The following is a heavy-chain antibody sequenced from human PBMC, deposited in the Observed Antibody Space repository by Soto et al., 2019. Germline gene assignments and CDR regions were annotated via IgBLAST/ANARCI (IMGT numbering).Heavy chain of an antibody. Sequence: GGAKRVSFTAAGVTISSYVRPLVRQAPGKGLEWVAVISYDGSNKYYADSVKGRFTISRDNSKNTLYLQMNSLRAEDTAVYYCAKASGGPTDYWGQGTLVTVSS. CDR2: ISYDGSNK. V-gene: IGHV3-30*18. CDR1: GVTISSYV. CDR3: AKASGGPTDY. J-gene: IGHJ4*02. D-gene: IGHD1-26*01.